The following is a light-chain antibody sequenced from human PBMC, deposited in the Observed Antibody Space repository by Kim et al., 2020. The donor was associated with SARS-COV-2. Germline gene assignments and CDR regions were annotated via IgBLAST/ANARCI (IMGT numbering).Light chain of an antibody. CDR2: RNN. V-gene: IGLV1-47*01. CDR3: AAWDDSLRGYV. CDR1: RSNSGEYV. J-gene: IGLJ1*01. Sequence: GQRGAMYCSGSRSNSGEYVVYWYQQLPGMAPKRLIFRNNQRPSGVPVRFSGSESGTSASLAISGLRSEDGADYYCAAWDDSLRGYVFGTGTKVTVL.